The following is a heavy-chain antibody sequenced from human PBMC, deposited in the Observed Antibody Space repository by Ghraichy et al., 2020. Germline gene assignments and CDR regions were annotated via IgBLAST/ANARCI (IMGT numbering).Heavy chain of an antibody. CDR2: INPNSGGT. J-gene: IGHJ5*02. Sequence: ASVKVSCKASGYTFTGYYMHWVRQAPGQGLEWMGWINPNSGGTNYAQKFQGRVTMTRDTSISTAYMELSRLRSDDTAVYYCARGFRAVAGRIDYWGQGTLVTWGQGTLVTVSS. CDR3: ARGFRAVAGRIDYWGQGTLVT. V-gene: IGHV1-2*02. D-gene: IGHD6-19*01. CDR1: GYTFTGYY.